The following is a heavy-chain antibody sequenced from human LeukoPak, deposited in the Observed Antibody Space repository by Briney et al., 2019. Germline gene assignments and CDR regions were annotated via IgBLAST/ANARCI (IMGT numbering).Heavy chain of an antibody. D-gene: IGHD1-26*01. Sequence: PSETLSLTCTVPVGSIISYYWGWVRQPAGKGLEWIGRIYTTGTTHYSPSLKSRLTMSVDTSKNQFSLKLRSVTAADTALYFCGRQGYTASYYFVDYWSQGTLVTVSS. V-gene: IGHV4-4*07. CDR1: VGSIISYY. CDR2: IYTTGTT. J-gene: IGHJ4*02. CDR3: GRQGYTASYYFVDY.